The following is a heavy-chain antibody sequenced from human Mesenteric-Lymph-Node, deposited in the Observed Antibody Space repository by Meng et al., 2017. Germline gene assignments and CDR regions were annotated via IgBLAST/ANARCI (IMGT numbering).Heavy chain of an antibody. Sequence: QVQLGGSGGGLVKAGGSLRLSCAASGFTFSDYYMTWIRHPPGQGLEWLASVSPTSGSLYFADSVKGRFSISRDNAKNSVSLQMTRLRVEDTAVYYCARDHGSLNWFDPWGQGTLVTVSS. CDR1: GFTFSDYY. D-gene: IGHD6-25*01. J-gene: IGHJ5*02. CDR2: VSPTSGSL. V-gene: IGHV3-11*04. CDR3: ARDHGSLNWFDP.